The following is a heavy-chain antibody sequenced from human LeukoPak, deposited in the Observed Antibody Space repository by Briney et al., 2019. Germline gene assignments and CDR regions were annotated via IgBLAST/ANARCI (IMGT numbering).Heavy chain of an antibody. Sequence: KSSETLSLTCAVYGGSFSGYYWSWIRQPPGKGLEWIGEINHSGSTNYNPPLKSRVTISVDTSKNQFSLKLSSVTAADTAVYYCARKYSGSYFSDHWGQGTLVTVSS. CDR1: GGSFSGYY. CDR3: ARKYSGSYFSDH. CDR2: INHSGST. V-gene: IGHV4-34*01. J-gene: IGHJ4*02. D-gene: IGHD1-26*01.